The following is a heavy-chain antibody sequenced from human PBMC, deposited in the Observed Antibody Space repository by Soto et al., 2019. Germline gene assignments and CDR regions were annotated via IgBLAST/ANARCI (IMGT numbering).Heavy chain of an antibody. V-gene: IGHV3-30-3*01. Sequence: QVQLVESGGGVVQPGSSLRLSCAASGFTFSNYAMYWVRQAPGKGLEWVAVISYDGNNKYYADSVKGRFTISRDNSKNTLYLQMNSLRAEDTAVYYCARAGCDGGTCYTLVGLRYGMDVW. CDR2: ISYDGNNK. CDR3: ARAGCDGGTCYTLVGLRYGMDV. J-gene: IGHJ6*01. CDR1: GFTFSNYA. D-gene: IGHD2-15*01.